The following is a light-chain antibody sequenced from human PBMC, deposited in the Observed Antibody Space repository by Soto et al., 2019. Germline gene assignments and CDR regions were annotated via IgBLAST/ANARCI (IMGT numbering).Light chain of an antibody. Sequence: DIQMTQSPSTLSASVGDRVTITCRASQSISSWLAWYKQKPGKAPKLLIYDASSLESGDPSRFSGSGSGTEFTLTISSLQPDDFATYYCQQYNSYSPTFGQGTKLEIK. CDR3: QQYNSYSPT. CDR2: DAS. J-gene: IGKJ2*01. CDR1: QSISSW. V-gene: IGKV1-5*01.